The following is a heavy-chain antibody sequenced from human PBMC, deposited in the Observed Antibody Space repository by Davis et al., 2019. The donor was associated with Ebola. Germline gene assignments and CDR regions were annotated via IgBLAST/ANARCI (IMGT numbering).Heavy chain of an antibody. Sequence: PGGSLRLSCAASGFTFSSYGMHWVRQAPGKVLEWVANIKQDGSEKYYVDSVKGRFTISRDNAKNSLYLQMNSLRAEDTAVYYCASTAVQGLISYWGQGTLVTVSS. J-gene: IGHJ4*02. CDR2: IKQDGSEK. V-gene: IGHV3-7*01. CDR3: ASTAVQGLISY. D-gene: IGHD3-10*01. CDR1: GFTFSSYG.